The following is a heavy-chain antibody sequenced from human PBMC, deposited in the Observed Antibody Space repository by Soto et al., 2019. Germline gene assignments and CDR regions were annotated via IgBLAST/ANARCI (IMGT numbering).Heavy chain of an antibody. CDR2: ISGTGGST. CDR1: GFTFSSYA. V-gene: IGHV3-23*01. Sequence: EVQLLESGGGLVQPGGSLRLSCAASGFTFSSYAMSWVRQAPGKGLEWVSAISGTGGSTYYADSVKGRFTISRDNSKNTLYLQKNSLRAEDTAVYYCAKMNGYSSGWSDYWGQGTLLTVSS. D-gene: IGHD6-19*01. CDR3: AKMNGYSSGWSDY. J-gene: IGHJ4*02.